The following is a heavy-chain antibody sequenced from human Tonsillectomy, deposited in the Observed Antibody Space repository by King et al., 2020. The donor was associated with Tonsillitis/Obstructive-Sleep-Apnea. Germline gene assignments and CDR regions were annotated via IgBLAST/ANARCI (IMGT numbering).Heavy chain of an antibody. CDR3: TGLLWEWWLFRGSPPPGEAKNRGGG. Sequence: LQLQESGPGLVKPSETLSLTCTVSGGSISSSSYYWGWIRQPPGKGLEWIANIYYSGSTFYNPSLKSRVTISVDTSKTQFSLKLSSVTAADTAVYIRTGLLWEWWLFRGSPPPGEAKNRGGGWGQGTLVTVSS. CDR1: GGSISSSSYY. V-gene: IGHV4-39*01. CDR2: IYYSGST. D-gene: IGHD3-22*01. J-gene: IGHJ4*02.